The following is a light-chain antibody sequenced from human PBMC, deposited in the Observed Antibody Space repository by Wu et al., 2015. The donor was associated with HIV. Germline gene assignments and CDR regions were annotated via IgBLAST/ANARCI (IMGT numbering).Light chain of an antibody. V-gene: IGKV1-5*03. CDR2: KAS. Sequence: DIQMTQSPLTLSASVGDRVTITCRASQSISTWLAWYQQKPGKAPKLLIYKASTLESGVPSRFSGSGSGTEFTLTISSLQADDFATYYCQQYNSWTFGQGTKVEIK. CDR1: QSISTW. CDR3: QQYNSWT. J-gene: IGKJ1*01.